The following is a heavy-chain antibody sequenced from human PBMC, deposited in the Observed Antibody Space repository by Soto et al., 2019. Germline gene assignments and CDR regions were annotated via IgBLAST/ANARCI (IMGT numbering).Heavy chain of an antibody. CDR2: TYYSGST. Sequence: TLSLTCTVSGGSISSGGYYWSWIRQHPGKGLEWIGYTYYSGSTYYNPSLKSRVTISVDTSKNQFSLKLSSVTAADTAVYYCASSSTSLGMDVWGQGTTVTVSS. V-gene: IGHV4-31*03. J-gene: IGHJ6*02. CDR1: GGSISSGGYY. CDR3: ASSSTSLGMDV. D-gene: IGHD2-2*01.